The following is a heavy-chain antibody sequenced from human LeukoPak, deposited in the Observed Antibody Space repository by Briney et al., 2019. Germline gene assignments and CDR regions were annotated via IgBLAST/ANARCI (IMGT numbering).Heavy chain of an antibody. V-gene: IGHV3-30-3*02. J-gene: IGHJ4*02. CDR2: ISYDGSNK. CDR3: AKEKVADLGAFDY. D-gene: IGHD6-19*01. Sequence: WIRQPPGKGLEWVAVISYDGSNKYYADSVKGRFTISRDDSKTTLYLQMNSLRAEDTAVYYCAKEKVADLGAFDYWGQGTLVTVSS.